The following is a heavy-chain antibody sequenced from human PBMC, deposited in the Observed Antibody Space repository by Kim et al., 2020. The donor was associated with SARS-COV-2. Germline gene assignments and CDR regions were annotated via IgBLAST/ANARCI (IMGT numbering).Heavy chain of an antibody. CDR2: IYYSGST. CDR1: GGSISSYY. D-gene: IGHD5-12*01. J-gene: IGHJ4*02. Sequence: SETLSLTCTVSGGSISSYYWSWIRQPPGKGLEWIGYIYYSGSTNYNPSLKSRVTISVDTSKNQFSLKLSSVTAADTAVYYCARVVEVEWLRLFPSYFDYWGQGTLVTVSS. CDR3: ARVVEVEWLRLFPSYFDY. V-gene: IGHV4-59*01.